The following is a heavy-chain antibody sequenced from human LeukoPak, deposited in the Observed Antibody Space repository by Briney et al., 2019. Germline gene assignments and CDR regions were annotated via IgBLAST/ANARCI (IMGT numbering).Heavy chain of an antibody. CDR1: GGSISSYY. V-gene: IGHV4-59*08. CDR3: ATSARDAFDI. J-gene: IGHJ3*02. Sequence: SETLSLTCTVSGGSISSYYWSWIRQPPGKGLEWIGYIYYSGSTNYNPSLKSRVTISVDTSKNQFSLKLSSVTAADTAVYYCATSARDAFDIWGQGTMVTVSS. CDR2: IYYSGST.